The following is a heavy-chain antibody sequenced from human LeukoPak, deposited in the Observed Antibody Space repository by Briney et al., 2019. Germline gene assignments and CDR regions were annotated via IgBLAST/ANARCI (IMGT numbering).Heavy chain of an antibody. CDR1: GYTFTGYY. Sequence: ASVKVSCKASGYTFTGYYMHWVRQAPGQGLEWMGWFNPNSGGTNYAQKFQGWVTMTRDTSISTAYMELSRLRSDDTAVYYCARGGLITFGGVIAPWGQGTLVTVSS. CDR3: ARGGLITFGGVIAP. J-gene: IGHJ4*02. D-gene: IGHD3-16*02. CDR2: FNPNSGGT. V-gene: IGHV1-2*04.